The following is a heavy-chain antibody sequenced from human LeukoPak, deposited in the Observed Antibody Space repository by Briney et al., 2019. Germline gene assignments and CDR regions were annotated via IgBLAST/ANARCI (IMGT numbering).Heavy chain of an antibody. Sequence: GGSLRLSCAASGFTFSSYEMNWVRQAPGKGLEWVSYISSSGSTIYYADSVKGRFTISRDNAKNTLYLQMNSLRAEDTAVYYCAREGGYSGVRLDPWGQGTLVTVSS. CDR1: GFTFSSYE. CDR2: ISSSGSTI. J-gene: IGHJ5*02. V-gene: IGHV3-48*03. D-gene: IGHD3-22*01. CDR3: AREGGYSGVRLDP.